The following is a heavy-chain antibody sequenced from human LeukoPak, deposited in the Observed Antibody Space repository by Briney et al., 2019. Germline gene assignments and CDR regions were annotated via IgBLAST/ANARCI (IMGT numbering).Heavy chain of an antibody. CDR1: GFTFSSYA. D-gene: IGHD6-19*01. Sequence: GGSLRLSCAASGFTFSSYAMSWVRQAPGKGLEWVSSISSSSSYIYYADSVKGRFTISRDNAKNSLYLQMNSLRAEDTAVYYCARSSLEYSSGWYHDYWGQGTLVTVSS. CDR3: ARSSLEYSSGWYHDY. V-gene: IGHV3-21*01. J-gene: IGHJ4*02. CDR2: ISSSSSYI.